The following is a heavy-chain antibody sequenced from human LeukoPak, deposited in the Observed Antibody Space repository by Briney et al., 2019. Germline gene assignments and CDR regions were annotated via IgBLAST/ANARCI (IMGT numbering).Heavy chain of an antibody. CDR3: ARGRVGATTRYYFDY. D-gene: IGHD1-26*01. V-gene: IGHV4-34*01. Sequence: SETLSLTCAVYGGSFSGYYWSWIRQPPGKGLEWIGEINHSGSTNYNPSLKSRVTISVDTSKNQFSLKLSSVTAADTAVYYCARGRVGATTRYYFDYWGQGTLVTVSS. CDR1: GGSFSGYY. CDR2: INHSGST. J-gene: IGHJ4*02.